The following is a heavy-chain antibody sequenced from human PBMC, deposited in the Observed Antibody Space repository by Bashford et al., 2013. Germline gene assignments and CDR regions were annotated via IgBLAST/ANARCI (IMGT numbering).Heavy chain of an antibody. CDR3: ARERGNYYGSGSASRWFDP. V-gene: IGHV4-4*07. Sequence: SSETLSLTCTVSGGSISSYYWSWIRQPAGKGLEWIGRIYTSGSTNYNPSLKSRVTMSVDTSKNQFSLKLSSVTAADTAVYYCARERGNYYGSGSASRWFDPWGQGTLVTVSS. CDR2: IYTSGST. D-gene: IGHD3-10*01. J-gene: IGHJ5*02. CDR1: GGSISSYY.